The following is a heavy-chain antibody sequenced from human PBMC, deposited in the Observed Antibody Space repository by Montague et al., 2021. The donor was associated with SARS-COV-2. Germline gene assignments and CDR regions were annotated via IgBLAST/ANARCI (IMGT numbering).Heavy chain of an antibody. V-gene: IGHV4-39*07. J-gene: IGHJ6*02. D-gene: IGHD3-9*01. Sequence: SETLSLTCTVSGGSISSSSYYWGWIRQPPGKGLEWIGSIYYSGSTYYNPSLKSRVTISVDTSKNQFSLKLSSVTAADTAVYYCARDGSLRFEILIGPSHDYYGMDVWGQGTTVTVSS. CDR2: IYYSGST. CDR1: GGSISSSSYY. CDR3: ARDGSLRFEILIGPSHDYYGMDV.